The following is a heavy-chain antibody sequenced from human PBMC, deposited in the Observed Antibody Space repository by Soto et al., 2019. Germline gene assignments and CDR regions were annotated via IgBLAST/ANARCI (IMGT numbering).Heavy chain of an antibody. CDR3: ARADCSGGSCYYYYGMDV. CDR1: GGSIISYY. J-gene: IGHJ6*02. Sequence: SETLSLTCTVSGGSIISYYWSWIRQPPGKGLEWIGYIYYSGSTNYNPSLKSRVTISVDTSKNQLSLKLSSVTAADTAVYYCARADCSGGSCYYYYGMDVWGQGTTVTVSS. V-gene: IGHV4-59*01. D-gene: IGHD2-15*01. CDR2: IYYSGST.